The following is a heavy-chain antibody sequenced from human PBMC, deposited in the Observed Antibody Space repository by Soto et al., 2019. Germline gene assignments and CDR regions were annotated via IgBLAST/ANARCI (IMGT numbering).Heavy chain of an antibody. CDR3: ARDSSVAAAGPYHYYGMDV. J-gene: IGHJ6*02. CDR1: GGSISSSNW. CDR2: IYHSGST. Sequence: PSETLSLTCAVSGGSISSSNWWSWVRQPPGKGLEWIGEIYHSGSTNYNPSLKSRVTISVDKSKNQFSLKLSSVTAADTAVYYCARDSSVAAAGPYHYYGMDVWGQGTTVTV. D-gene: IGHD6-13*01. V-gene: IGHV4-4*02.